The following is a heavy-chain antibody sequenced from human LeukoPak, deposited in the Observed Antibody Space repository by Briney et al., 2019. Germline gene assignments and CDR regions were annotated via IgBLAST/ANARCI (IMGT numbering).Heavy chain of an antibody. Sequence: GGSLRLSCTASGFTFSSYGMHWVRQAPGKGLEWVAVISYDGSYKYYADSVKGRFTISRDNSKNTLYLQMNSLRGEDTAVYYCARDRSLGDYSSAWFDFDYWGQGTLVTVSS. D-gene: IGHD6-19*01. CDR1: GFTFSSYG. CDR3: ARDRSLGDYSSAWFDFDY. V-gene: IGHV3-30*03. CDR2: ISYDGSYK. J-gene: IGHJ4*02.